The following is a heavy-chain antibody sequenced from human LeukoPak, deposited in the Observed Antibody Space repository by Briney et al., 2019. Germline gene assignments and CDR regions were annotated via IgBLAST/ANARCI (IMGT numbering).Heavy chain of an antibody. CDR2: INHSGST. CDR1: GGSFSGYY. J-gene: IGHJ4*02. CDR3: ARGAGKAIAAAPYPSDY. V-gene: IGHV4-34*01. Sequence: SETLSLTCAAYGGSFSGYYWSWIRQPPGKGLEWIGEINHSGSTNYNPSLKSRVTISVDTSKNQFSLKLSSVTAADTAVYYCARGAGKAIAAAPYPSDYWGQGTLVTVSS. D-gene: IGHD6-13*01.